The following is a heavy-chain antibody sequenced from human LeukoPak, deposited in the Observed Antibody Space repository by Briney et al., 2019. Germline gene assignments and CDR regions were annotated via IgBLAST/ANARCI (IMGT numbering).Heavy chain of an antibody. CDR1: GFTFDDYA. V-gene: IGHV3-9*01. CDR2: ISWNSGSI. Sequence: GRSLRLSCAASGFTFDDYAMHWVRQAPGKGLEWVSGISWNSGSIGYADSVKGRFTISRDNAKNSLYLQMNSLRAEDTALYYCAKDLWEGDGGYYYMDVWGKGTTVTVSS. CDR3: AKDLWEGDGGYYYMDV. J-gene: IGHJ6*03. D-gene: IGHD1-26*01.